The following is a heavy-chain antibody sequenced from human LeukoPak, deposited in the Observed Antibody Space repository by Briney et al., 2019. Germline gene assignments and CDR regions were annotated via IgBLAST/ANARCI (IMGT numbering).Heavy chain of an antibody. CDR2: IYYTAGS. Sequence: SETLSLTCAVYGGSFSGYYWSWTRQPPGEGLEWIGYIYYTAGSYYNPSLKSRVTMSIDASTNQFSLKLNSVTAADTAVYHCGRGLRYSESYVVEYWGLGTLVTVSS. J-gene: IGHJ4*02. V-gene: IGHV4-30-4*08. CDR3: GRGLRYSESYVVEY. CDR1: GGSFSGYY. D-gene: IGHD1-26*01.